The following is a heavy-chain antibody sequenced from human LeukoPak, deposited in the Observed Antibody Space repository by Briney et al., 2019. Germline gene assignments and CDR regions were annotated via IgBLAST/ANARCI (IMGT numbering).Heavy chain of an antibody. J-gene: IGHJ4*02. CDR2: ISAYNGNT. D-gene: IGHD2-2*01. CDR3: ARGIVVVPAAAIFDY. Sequence: ASVKVSCKASGYTFTSYGISWVRQAPGQGLEWMGWISAYNGNTNYAQKLQGRVTMTTDTSTSTAYMELRSLRSDDTAVYYCARGIVVVPAAAIFDYWGQGTLVTVSS. V-gene: IGHV1-18*01. CDR1: GYTFTSYG.